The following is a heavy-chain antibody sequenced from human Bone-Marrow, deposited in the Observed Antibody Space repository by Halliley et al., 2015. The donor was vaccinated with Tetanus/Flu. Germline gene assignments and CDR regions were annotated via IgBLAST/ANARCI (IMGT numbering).Heavy chain of an antibody. CDR3: ARSPFGGVATWFMDV. J-gene: IGHJ6*02. CDR1: GGSISIYY. V-gene: IGHV4-59*12. CDR2: ISQNGGA. Sequence: TLSLTCTVSGGSISIYYWSWIRQPPGKGLEWIGYISQNGGANYSPSLRGRVTISVDTPKNQFSLKLSSLTAADTAVYYCARSPFGGVATWFMDVWGQGTTVTVPS. D-gene: IGHD3-3*01.